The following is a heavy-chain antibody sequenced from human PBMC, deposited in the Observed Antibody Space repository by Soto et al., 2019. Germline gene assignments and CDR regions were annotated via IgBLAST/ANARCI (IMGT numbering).Heavy chain of an antibody. V-gene: IGHV3-23*01. CDR2: ISASGDST. Sequence: EVQLLESGGALVQPGGSLRLSCAASGFTFSSYAMSWVRQAPGKGLEWVSSISASGDSTHNAGSVKGRFAISRDNSKNSLDLQQNSLPADDTAVYYCAKGGLYNSSWYEGYWGQGTLGTVSS. J-gene: IGHJ4*02. D-gene: IGHD6-13*01. CDR3: AKGGLYNSSWYEGY. CDR1: GFTFSSYA.